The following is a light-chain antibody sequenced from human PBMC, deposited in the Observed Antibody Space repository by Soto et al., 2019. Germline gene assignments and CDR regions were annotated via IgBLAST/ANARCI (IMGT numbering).Light chain of an antibody. CDR1: SSDVGAYNY. J-gene: IGLJ2*01. CDR2: EVS. V-gene: IGLV2-14*01. CDR3: SSYSSSSTV. Sequence: QSVLTQPASVSGSPGQSITISCTGTSSDVGAYNYVSWYQQHPGKAPKLIIYEVSNRPSGVSNRFSGSKSGNTASLTISGLQAEDEADYYCSSYSSSSTVFGGGTKLTV.